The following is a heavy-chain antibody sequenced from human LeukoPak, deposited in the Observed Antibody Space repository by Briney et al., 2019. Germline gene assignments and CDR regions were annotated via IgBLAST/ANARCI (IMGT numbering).Heavy chain of an antibody. CDR1: GFTFSSYA. Sequence: GGPLRLSCAASGFTFSSYAMSWVRQAPGKGLEWVSAISGSGGSTYYADSVKGRFTISRDNSKNTLYLQMNSLRAEDTAVYYCAKGWYGGNSRMYGCFDYWGQGTLVTVSS. CDR2: ISGSGGST. D-gene: IGHD4-23*01. J-gene: IGHJ4*02. V-gene: IGHV3-23*01. CDR3: AKGWYGGNSRMYGCFDY.